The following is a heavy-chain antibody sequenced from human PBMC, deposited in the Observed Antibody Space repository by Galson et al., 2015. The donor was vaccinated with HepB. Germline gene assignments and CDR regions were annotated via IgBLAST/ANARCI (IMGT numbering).Heavy chain of an antibody. J-gene: IGHJ5*02. CDR1: GSTFSNHA. D-gene: IGHD6-13*01. CDR3: ARDTDSSSWYSWFDP. Sequence: SVKVSCKASGSTFSNHAINWVRQAPGQGLEWMGWINTNTGNPTYAQGFTGRFVFSLDTSVSTAYLQISSLKAEDTAVYYCARDTDSSSWYSWFDPWGQGTLVTVSS. V-gene: IGHV7-4-1*02. CDR2: INTNTGNP.